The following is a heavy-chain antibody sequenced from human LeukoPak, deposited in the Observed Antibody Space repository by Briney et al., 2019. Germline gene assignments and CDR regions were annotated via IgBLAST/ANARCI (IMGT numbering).Heavy chain of an antibody. CDR3: TTAVSGSYYLIWFDP. Sequence: GGSLRLSCAASGFTFSNAWMSWVRQAPGKGLEWVGRIKSKTDGGTTDYAAPVKGRFTISRDDSKNTLYLQMNSLRTEDTAVYYCTTAVSGSYYLIWFDPWGQGTLVTVSS. CDR2: IKSKTDGGTT. CDR1: GFTFSNAW. V-gene: IGHV3-15*01. J-gene: IGHJ5*02. D-gene: IGHD1-26*01.